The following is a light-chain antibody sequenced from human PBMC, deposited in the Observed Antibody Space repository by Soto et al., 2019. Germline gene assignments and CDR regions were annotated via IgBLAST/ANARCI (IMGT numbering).Light chain of an antibody. CDR2: TNN. Sequence: QSVLTHPPSASGTPGQRVTISCSGASSDIGSNAVNWYQQLPGTAPQLLIYTNNQRPSGVPDRFSGSKSGTSASLAITGLQSEDEADYHCAAWDDSLNALVFGGGTKLTVL. CDR3: AAWDDSLNALV. J-gene: IGLJ3*02. V-gene: IGLV1-44*01. CDR1: SSDIGSNA.